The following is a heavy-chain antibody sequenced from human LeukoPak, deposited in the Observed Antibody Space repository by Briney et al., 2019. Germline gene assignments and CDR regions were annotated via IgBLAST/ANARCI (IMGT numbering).Heavy chain of an antibody. CDR1: GFTFSRYA. CDR3: ARDYSSGWYYFDY. D-gene: IGHD6-19*01. Sequence: GASLRLSCAASGFTFSRYAMSWVRQAPGKGLEWVSGISGSGVSTYYADSVKGRFTISRDNAKNTLYLQMNSLRAEDTAVYYCARDYSSGWYYFDYWGQGTLVTVSS. CDR2: ISGSGVST. J-gene: IGHJ4*02. V-gene: IGHV3-23*01.